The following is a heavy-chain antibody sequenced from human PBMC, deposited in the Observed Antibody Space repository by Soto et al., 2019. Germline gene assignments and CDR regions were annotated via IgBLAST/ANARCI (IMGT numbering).Heavy chain of an antibody. CDR1: GGTFSSYA. J-gene: IGHJ6*02. CDR2: IIPIFGTA. V-gene: IGHV1-69*06. CDR3: ARGGPTTGYYYYGMDV. D-gene: IGHD4-17*01. Sequence: QVQLVQSGAEVKKPGSSVKVSCKASGGTFSSYAISWVRQAPGQGLEWMGGIIPIFGTANYAQKFQGRVTITADKTTSTADMELSSLRSEDTAVYYCARGGPTTGYYYYGMDVWGQGTTVTGSS.